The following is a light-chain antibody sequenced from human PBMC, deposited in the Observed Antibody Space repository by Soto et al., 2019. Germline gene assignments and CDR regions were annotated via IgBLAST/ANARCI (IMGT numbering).Light chain of an antibody. Sequence: EIVLTQSPGTLSLSPGERATLSCRASQSFSSSYLAWYQQKPGQAPRLLIYGTSTRATGIPDRFSGSGSQTDFTLTISRLEPEDFAVYFCQQRSSWPLTFGGGTKVDIK. CDR2: GTS. CDR1: QSFSSSY. V-gene: IGKV3D-20*02. CDR3: QQRSSWPLT. J-gene: IGKJ4*02.